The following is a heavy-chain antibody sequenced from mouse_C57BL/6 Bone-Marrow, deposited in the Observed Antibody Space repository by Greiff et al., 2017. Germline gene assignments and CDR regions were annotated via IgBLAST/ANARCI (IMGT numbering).Heavy chain of an antibody. CDR2: IDPEDGET. V-gene: IGHV14-2*01. CDR3: ARPYGSEAMDY. Sequence: EVQLQQSGAELVKPGASVKLSCTASGFNIKDYYMHWVKQRTEQGLEWIGRIDPEDGETKSAPKFQGKDTITADTSSNTAYLQLSSLTSEDTAVYYCARPYGSEAMDYWGQGTSVTVSS. D-gene: IGHD1-1*01. J-gene: IGHJ4*01. CDR1: GFNIKDYY.